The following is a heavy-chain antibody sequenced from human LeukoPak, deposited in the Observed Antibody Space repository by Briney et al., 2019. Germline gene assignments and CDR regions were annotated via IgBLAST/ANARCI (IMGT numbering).Heavy chain of an antibody. D-gene: IGHD3-10*01. CDR1: GFTFSDYY. V-gene: IGHV3-11*01. Sequence: GGSLRLSCAASGFTFSDYYMSWIRQAPGKGLEWVSYISSSGSTIYYADSVKGRFTISRDNAKNSLYLQMNSLRAEDTAVYYCARDKYYGSGSYALVYWGQGTLVTVSS. CDR2: ISSSGSTI. J-gene: IGHJ4*02. CDR3: ARDKYYGSGSYALVY.